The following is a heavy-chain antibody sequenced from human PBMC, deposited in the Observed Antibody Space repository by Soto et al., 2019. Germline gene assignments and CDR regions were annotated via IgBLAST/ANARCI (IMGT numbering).Heavy chain of an antibody. CDR2: ISGSGGST. CDR1: GFTFSSYA. V-gene: IGHV3-23*01. J-gene: IGHJ6*02. D-gene: IGHD6-19*01. CDR3: ARGRTYSSGWYSSVLPGMDV. Sequence: GGSLRLSCAASGFTFSSYAMSWVRQAPGKGLEWVSAISGSGGSTYYADSVKGRFTISRDNSKNTLYLQMNSLRAEDTAVYYCARGRTYSSGWYSSVLPGMDVWGQGTTVTVSS.